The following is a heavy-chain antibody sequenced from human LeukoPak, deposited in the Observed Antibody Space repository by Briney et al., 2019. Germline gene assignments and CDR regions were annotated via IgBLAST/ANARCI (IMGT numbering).Heavy chain of an antibody. D-gene: IGHD5-18*01. CDR2: IYYNGAT. Sequence: PSETLSLTCTVSDDSINSVSYYWGWIRQSPGKGLEWIGDIYYNGATYYNPSLKSRVTMSIDTSQKQFSLKLSSVTAADTAVYFCARSPTKRVTDDYWGQGTLVTVSS. J-gene: IGHJ4*02. V-gene: IGHV4-39*07. CDR3: ARSPTKRVTDDY. CDR1: DDSINSVSYY.